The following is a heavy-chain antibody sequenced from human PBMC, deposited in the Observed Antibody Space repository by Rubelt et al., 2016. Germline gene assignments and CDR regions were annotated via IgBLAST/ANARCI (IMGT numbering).Heavy chain of an antibody. J-gene: IGHJ4*02. CDR2: IYYSGST. D-gene: IGHD2-15*01. CDR1: GGSISSYY. CDR3: ARGWYYFDY. V-gene: IGHV4-59*04. Sequence: QVQLQESGPGLVKPSETLSLTCTVSGGSISSYYWSWIRQPPGKGLEWIGTIYYSGSTYYNPSLKGWVTIAVDASRIQFSLRLSSVTAADTAVYYCARGWYYFDYWGQGTLVTVSS.